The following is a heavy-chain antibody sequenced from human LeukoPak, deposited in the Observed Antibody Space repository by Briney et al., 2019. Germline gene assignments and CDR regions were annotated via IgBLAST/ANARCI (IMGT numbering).Heavy chain of an antibody. V-gene: IGHV3-23*01. Sequence: GGSLRLSCAASGFTFSSYAMSWVRQASGKGLEWVSAISGSGGSTYYADSVKGRFTISRDNSKNTLYLQMNSLRAEDTAVYYCAKGGYCSSTSCYGGNWFDPWGQGTLVTVSS. CDR1: GFTFSSYA. CDR2: ISGSGGST. J-gene: IGHJ5*02. D-gene: IGHD2-2*01. CDR3: AKGGYCSSTSCYGGNWFDP.